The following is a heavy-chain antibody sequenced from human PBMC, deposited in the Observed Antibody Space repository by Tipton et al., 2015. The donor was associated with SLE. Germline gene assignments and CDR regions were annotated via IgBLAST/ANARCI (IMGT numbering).Heavy chain of an antibody. Sequence: TLSLTCIVSGGSMSSYYWTWIRQPPGKGLEWIGYIFYSGSTNYNPSLKSRVTISVDTSKNQFSLKLKSVTAADSAVYYCAREGQLVLNWFDPWGQGTLVTVSS. D-gene: IGHD6-13*01. CDR2: IFYSGST. CDR1: GGSMSSYY. CDR3: AREGQLVLNWFDP. J-gene: IGHJ5*02. V-gene: IGHV4-59*01.